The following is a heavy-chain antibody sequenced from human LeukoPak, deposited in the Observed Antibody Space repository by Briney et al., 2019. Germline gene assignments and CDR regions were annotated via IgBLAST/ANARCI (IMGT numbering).Heavy chain of an antibody. J-gene: IGHJ4*02. V-gene: IGHV3-23*01. CDR2: ISGSGGST. D-gene: IGHD5-24*01. CDR1: GFTFSSYA. Sequence: GGSLRLSCAASGFTFSSYAMSWVRQAPGKGLEWVSAISGSGGSTYYADSVKGRFTISRDNSKNTLYLQMNSMRAEDTAVYFCAKPVEMATIVGNFDYCGQGSLVIVSS. CDR3: AKPVEMATIVGNFDY.